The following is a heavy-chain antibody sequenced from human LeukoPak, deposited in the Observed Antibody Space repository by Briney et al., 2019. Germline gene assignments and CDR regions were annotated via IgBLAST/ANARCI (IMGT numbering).Heavy chain of an antibody. CDR3: AGADLLQLHYGMDV. J-gene: IGHJ6*02. V-gene: IGHV4-34*01. CDR2: INHSGST. D-gene: IGHD6-6*01. Sequence: TSETLSLTCAVYGGSFSGYYWSWIRRPPGKGLEWIGEINHSGSTNYNPSLKSRVTISVDTSKNQFSLKLSSVTAADTAVYYCAGADLLQLHYGMDVWGQGTTVTVSS. CDR1: GGSFSGYY.